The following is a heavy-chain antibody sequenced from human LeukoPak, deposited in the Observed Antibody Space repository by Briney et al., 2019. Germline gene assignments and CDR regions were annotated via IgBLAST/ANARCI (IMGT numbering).Heavy chain of an antibody. CDR3: ARQTAMGRSGDY. Sequence: GESLRISCKASGYSFTSYWIGWVRQMPGKGLEWMGIIDPSDSDTRYTPSFQGQVTISADKSLTTAYLQWNSLKASDTAMYYCARQTAMGRSGDYWGQGTLVIVSS. CDR2: IDPSDSDT. J-gene: IGHJ4*02. V-gene: IGHV5-51*01. D-gene: IGHD5-18*01. CDR1: GYSFTSYW.